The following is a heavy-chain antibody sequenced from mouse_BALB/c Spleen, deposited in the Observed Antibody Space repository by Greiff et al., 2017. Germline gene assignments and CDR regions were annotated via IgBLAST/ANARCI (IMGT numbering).Heavy chain of an antibody. D-gene: IGHD2-3*01. V-gene: IGHV5-17*02. Sequence: EVQLVESGGGLVQPGGSRKLSCAASGFTFSSFGMHWVRQAPEKGLEWVAYISSGSSTIYYADTVKGRFTISRDNPKNTLFLQMTSLRSEDTAMYYCARSYGYYVYYFDYWGQGTTLTVSS. CDR1: GFTFSSFG. CDR2: ISSGSSTI. CDR3: ARSYGYYVYYFDY. J-gene: IGHJ2*01.